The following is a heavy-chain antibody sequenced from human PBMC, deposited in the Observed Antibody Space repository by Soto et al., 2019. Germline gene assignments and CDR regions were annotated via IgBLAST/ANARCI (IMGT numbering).Heavy chain of an antibody. CDR3: SRRRERSGPHYFDY. Sequence: APVKVSCKASGGTLSSSDISWVQQATGQGLEWMGWMNPYSGNTGFAQTFQGRVTVTRNTSISTVYMELSGLRPDDTAVYYCSRRRERSGPHYFDYWGQGSLVTVS. V-gene: IGHV1-8*02. J-gene: IGHJ4*02. CDR2: MNPYSGNT. CDR1: GGTLSSSD. D-gene: IGHD6-25*01.